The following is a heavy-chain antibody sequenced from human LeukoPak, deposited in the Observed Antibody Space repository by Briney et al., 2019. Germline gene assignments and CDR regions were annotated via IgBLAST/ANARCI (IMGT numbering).Heavy chain of an antibody. CDR2: ISSSSSYI. V-gene: IGHV3-21*01. CDR3: ARDIDSSGYFDY. CDR1: GFTFSSYS. D-gene: IGHD3-22*01. J-gene: IGHJ4*02. Sequence: GGSLRLSCVASGFTFSSYSMNWVRQAPGKGLEWVSSISSSSSYIYYADSVKGRFTISRDNAKNSLYLQMNSLRAEDTAVYYCARDIDSSGYFDYWGQGTLVTVSS.